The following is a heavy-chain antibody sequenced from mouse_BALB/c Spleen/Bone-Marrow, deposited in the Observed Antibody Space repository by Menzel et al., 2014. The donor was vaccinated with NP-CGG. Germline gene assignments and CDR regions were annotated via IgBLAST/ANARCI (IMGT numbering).Heavy chain of an antibody. Sequence: EVMLVESGGGLVKPGGSLKLSCAASGFAFSSYDMSWVRQTPEKRLEWVAYISSGGGSTYYPDTVKGRFTISRDNAKNTLSLQMSSLKSEDTAMYYGARPRYDYGSSPVYAMDYWGQGTSVTVSS. CDR2: ISSGGGST. J-gene: IGHJ4*01. D-gene: IGHD1-1*01. CDR3: ARPRYDYGSSPVYAMDY. V-gene: IGHV5-12-1*01. CDR1: GFAFSSYD.